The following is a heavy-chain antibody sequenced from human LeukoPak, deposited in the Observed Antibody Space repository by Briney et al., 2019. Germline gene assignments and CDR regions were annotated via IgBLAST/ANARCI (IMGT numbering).Heavy chain of an antibody. J-gene: IGHJ4*02. Sequence: TLXLTXAXYGGSXXXYYWSWIREPPGXGVEWIGEINHSGSTNYNPSLKRRVTISVDTSKNHFSLKLSSVTAADTAVYYCARGRGWYRNFDYWGQGTLVTVSS. V-gene: IGHV4-34*01. D-gene: IGHD6-19*01. CDR1: GGSXXXYY. CDR2: INHSGST. CDR3: ARGRGWYRNFDY.